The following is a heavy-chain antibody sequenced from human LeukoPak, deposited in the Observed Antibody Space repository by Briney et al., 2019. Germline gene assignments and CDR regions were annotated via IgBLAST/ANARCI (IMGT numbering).Heavy chain of an antibody. D-gene: IGHD3-10*01. V-gene: IGHV3-73*01. J-gene: IGHJ4*02. CDR3: TSPLYGSGSYYLGFY. CDR2: IRSKADSYAT. Sequence: GGSLRLSCAASGFTFSGSAMHWVRQASGKGLEWVGRIRSKADSYATAYAASVKGRFTISRDDSKNTAYLQMNSLKTEDTAVYYCTSPLYGSGSYYLGFYWGQGTLVTVSS. CDR1: GFTFSGSA.